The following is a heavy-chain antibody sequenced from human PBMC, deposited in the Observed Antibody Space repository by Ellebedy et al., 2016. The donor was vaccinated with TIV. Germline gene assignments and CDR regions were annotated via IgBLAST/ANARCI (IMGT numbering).Heavy chain of an antibody. D-gene: IGHD6-6*01. Sequence: MPSETLSLTCTVSDYSISSDYYWGWIRQPPGKGLEWIGSIYHSGSTYYNPSLKSRVTISVDTSKNQFSLKLSSVTAADTAVYYCARDLVRLGLDYWGQGTLVTVSS. J-gene: IGHJ4*02. V-gene: IGHV4-38-2*02. CDR1: DYSISSDYY. CDR2: IYHSGST. CDR3: ARDLVRLGLDY.